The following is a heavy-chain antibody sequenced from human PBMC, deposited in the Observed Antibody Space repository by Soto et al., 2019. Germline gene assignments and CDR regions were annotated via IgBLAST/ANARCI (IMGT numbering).Heavy chain of an antibody. CDR3: ARPSSYGEFLIDY. CDR1: GFTFSSYA. D-gene: IGHD4-17*01. Sequence: QVQLVESGGGVVQPGRSLRLSCAASGFTFSSYAMHWVRQAPGKGLEWVAVISYDGSNKYYADSVQGRFTISRDNSKSTLYLQMNSLRAEDTAVYYCARPSSYGEFLIDYWGQGALVTDSS. CDR2: ISYDGSNK. V-gene: IGHV3-30-3*01. J-gene: IGHJ4*02.